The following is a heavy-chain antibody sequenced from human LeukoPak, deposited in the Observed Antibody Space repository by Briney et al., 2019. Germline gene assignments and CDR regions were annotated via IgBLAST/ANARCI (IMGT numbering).Heavy chain of an antibody. CDR2: ISSFGGST. D-gene: IGHD3/OR15-3a*01. J-gene: IGHJ4*02. Sequence: GGSLILSCAASGFTFSSYAMHWVRQAPGKGLEYVSAISSFGGSTDYADSVKGRFTISRDNSKNMLYLQMNSLRAEDMAVYYCVKFGLGDYWGQGTLVTVSS. CDR3: VKFGLGDY. CDR1: GFTFSSYA. V-gene: IGHV3-64D*09.